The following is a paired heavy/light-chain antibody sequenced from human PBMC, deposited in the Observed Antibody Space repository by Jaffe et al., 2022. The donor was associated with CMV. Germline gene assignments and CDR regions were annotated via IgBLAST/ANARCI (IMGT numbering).Heavy chain of an antibody. CDR3: AGQLGPGWFFDS. CDR2: IYYTGIT. V-gene: IGHV4-39*01. J-gene: IGHJ4*02. D-gene: IGHD2-15*01. Sequence: QLQLQESGPGLVKPSETLSLTCTVSGGSITSSTYYWGWIRQPPWKGLEWIGSIYYTGITYDNPSLKSRVTISVDTSKNQFSLKLNSVTAADTAVYYCAGQLGPGWFFDSWGQGTLVTVSS. CDR1: GGSITSSTYY.
Light chain of an antibody. CDR1: QSISSW. CDR2: EAS. V-gene: IGKV1-5*03. J-gene: IGKJ1*01. Sequence: DIQMTQSPSTLSASVGDRVTITCRASQSISSWLAWYQQKPGKAPKLLIYEASSLESGVPSRFSGSGSGTEFTLTISSLQPDDFASYYCQQYNSPTWTFGQGTRVEIK. CDR3: QQYNSPTWT.